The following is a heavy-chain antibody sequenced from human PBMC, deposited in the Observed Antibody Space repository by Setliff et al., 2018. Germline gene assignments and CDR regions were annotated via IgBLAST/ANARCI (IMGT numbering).Heavy chain of an antibody. Sequence: ASVKVSCKASGYTFTGYYMHWVRQAPGQGLEWMGWINPNSGGTNYAQKFQGRVTMTRDTSISTAYMELSRLRSDDTAVYYCVRSAVYCASDCYPRYFDSWGQGTLVNVSS. V-gene: IGHV1-2*02. D-gene: IGHD2-21*01. CDR3: VRSAVYCASDCYPRYFDS. J-gene: IGHJ4*02. CDR2: INPNSGGT. CDR1: GYTFTGYY.